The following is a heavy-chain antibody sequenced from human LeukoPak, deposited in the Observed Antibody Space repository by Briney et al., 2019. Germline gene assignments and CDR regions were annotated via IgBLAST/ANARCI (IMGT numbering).Heavy chain of an antibody. J-gene: IGHJ4*02. CDR2: IYPGDSDT. Sequence: GESLQISCKGSGYRFTSYWIAWVRQMPGEGLEWMGIIYPGDSDTRYSPSFQGQVTISADKSISTAYLQWSSLKASDTAMYYCARRSYGGNKPYFDYWGQGTLVTVSS. CDR1: GYRFTSYW. D-gene: IGHD4-23*01. CDR3: ARRSYGGNKPYFDY. V-gene: IGHV5-51*01.